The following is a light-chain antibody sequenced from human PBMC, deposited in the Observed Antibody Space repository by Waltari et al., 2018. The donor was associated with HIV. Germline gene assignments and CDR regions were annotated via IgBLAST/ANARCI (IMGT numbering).Light chain of an antibody. CDR3: AAWDVTLHGWV. CDR1: SSNIGINT. Sequence: QSVLTQSPSASGTPAPRVTISCSGSSSNIGINTINWFQQRPGTAPKLLLFNDNERPSGVPDRFSGSKSGTSASLAISGLQSEDEANYYCAAWDVTLHGWVFGGGTKVTVL. CDR2: NDN. J-gene: IGLJ3*02. V-gene: IGLV1-44*01.